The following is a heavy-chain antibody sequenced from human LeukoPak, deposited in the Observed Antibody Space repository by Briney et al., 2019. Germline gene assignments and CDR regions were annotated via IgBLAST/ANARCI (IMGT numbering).Heavy chain of an antibody. CDR1: GGTFSSYA. CDR3: ARDRRARGSGYLIDY. Sequence: SVQVSCQASGGTFSSYAIRWVRQAPAQGGEWMGRIIPILGIANYAQKFQGRVTITADKSTSTAYMELSSLRSEDTAVYYCARDRRARGSGYLIDYWGQGTLVTVSS. CDR2: IIPILGIA. D-gene: IGHD3-22*01. V-gene: IGHV1-69*04. J-gene: IGHJ4*02.